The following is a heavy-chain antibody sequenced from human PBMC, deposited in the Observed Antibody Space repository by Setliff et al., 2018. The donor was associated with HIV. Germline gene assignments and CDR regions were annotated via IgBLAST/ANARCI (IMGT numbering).Heavy chain of an antibody. CDR3: TRGALYGLFEF. Sequence: ASVKVSCKASGNTLRNNAIGWVRQAPGQGLGWMGSLIPVLGEPHYALSFQGRVTISADESTNTAHMELRSLTSEDTAAYYCTRGALYGLFEFWGPGTLVTVSS. D-gene: IGHD3-10*01. J-gene: IGHJ4*02. CDR2: LIPVLGEP. V-gene: IGHV1-69*11. CDR1: GNTLRNNA.